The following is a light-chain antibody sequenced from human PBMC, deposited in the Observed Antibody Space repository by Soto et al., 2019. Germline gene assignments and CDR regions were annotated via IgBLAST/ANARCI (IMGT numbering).Light chain of an antibody. CDR2: WAS. J-gene: IGKJ4*01. CDR3: QQYYTIPLT. Sequence: DIVMTQSPDSLAVSLGERATINCKSSKSVSFSPNNKNYLAWYQPKGQQPPRLLIYWASIRESGVPDRFTGSGSGTDFTLTITSLQAEDVAVYFCQQYYTIPLTFGGGTKVEIK. V-gene: IGKV4-1*01. CDR1: KSVSFSPNNKNY.